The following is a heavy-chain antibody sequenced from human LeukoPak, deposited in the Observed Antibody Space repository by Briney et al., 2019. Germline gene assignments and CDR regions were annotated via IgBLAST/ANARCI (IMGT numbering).Heavy chain of an antibody. D-gene: IGHD3-3*01. J-gene: IGHJ4*02. V-gene: IGHV3-23*01. Sequence: PGGSLRLSCAGSGFTFRSYAMSWVRQSPVKGLEWVSAISDSGDGTYYADSVKARFTISRDNSKNTVYLEMSSLRAEDTAIYYCGRVVTTSEDWGQGILVTVST. CDR2: ISDSGDGT. CDR3: GRVVTTSED. CDR1: GFTFRSYA.